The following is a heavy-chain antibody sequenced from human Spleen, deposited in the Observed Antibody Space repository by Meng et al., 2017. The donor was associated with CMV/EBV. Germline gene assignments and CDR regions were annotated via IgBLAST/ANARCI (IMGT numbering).Heavy chain of an antibody. CDR3: ASLSDSGDRAGAFDI. Sequence: GESLKISCKGSGYSLTNHWNGWMRQMPGKGLEWMGIMYPRDSDSRYSPSFQGQVTISADKSFSTAFLHCTSLKVSDTAIYYCASLSDSGDRAGAFDIWGQGTTVTVSS. D-gene: IGHD3-10*01. V-gene: IGHV5-51*01. CDR2: MYPRDSDS. J-gene: IGHJ3*02. CDR1: GYSLTNHW.